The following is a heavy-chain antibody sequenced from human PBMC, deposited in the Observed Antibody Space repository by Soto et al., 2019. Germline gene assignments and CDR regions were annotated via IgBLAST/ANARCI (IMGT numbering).Heavy chain of an antibody. CDR2: ISFSGAT. Sequence: SETLSLTCTVSGVSITSYFRSWIRQTPGKGLDWIGSISFSGATYSNPSLKGRAALSVDTSENHLSLTLNSVTSADTAVYFCARDRRDGYNRYFEFWGKGNQVTVSS. V-gene: IGHV4-59*01. CDR3: ARDRRDGYNRYFEF. D-gene: IGHD5-12*01. J-gene: IGHJ4*02. CDR1: GVSITSYF.